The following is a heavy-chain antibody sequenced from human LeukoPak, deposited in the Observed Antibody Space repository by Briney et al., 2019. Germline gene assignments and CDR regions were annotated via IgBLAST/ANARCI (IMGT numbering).Heavy chain of an antibody. J-gene: IGHJ4*02. CDR3: ATVSHYSIFEF. Sequence: ASVKVSCKASGDTFSGYYVHWVQQAPGKGLEWMGLFDPEEVETVFAERFQDRVTIAADTSTETVFMELSRLRFEDTAVYYCATVSHYSIFEFWGQGTPVTVSS. CDR2: FDPEEVET. CDR1: GDTFSGYY. D-gene: IGHD4-11*01. V-gene: IGHV1-69-2*01.